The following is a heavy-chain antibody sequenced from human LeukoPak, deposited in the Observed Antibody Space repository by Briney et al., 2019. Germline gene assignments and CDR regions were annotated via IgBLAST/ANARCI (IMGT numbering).Heavy chain of an antibody. J-gene: IGHJ6*02. CDR2: ISSSSGTI. CDR3: VRAYSLRMDL. D-gene: IGHD2-15*01. Sequence: GGSLRLSCATSGFTFSGYSMNWVRLAPGKGLEWLSYISSSSGTIYYADAVEGRFTISRDNAKDSLYLQMNSLRDEDTAVYYCVRAYSLRMDLWGQGTTVTVSS. CDR1: GFTFSGYS. V-gene: IGHV3-48*02.